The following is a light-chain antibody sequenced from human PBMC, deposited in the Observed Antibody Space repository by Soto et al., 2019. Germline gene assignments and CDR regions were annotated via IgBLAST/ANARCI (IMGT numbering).Light chain of an antibody. V-gene: IGKV3D-20*02. Sequence: EIVLTQSPGTLSLSPGERATFSCRASQSFNSIYLAWYQQKPGQAPRLLIYGASNRATGIPARFSGSGSGTDFTLTISSLEPEDFAVYYCHQRSSWPITFGQGTRLEIK. CDR3: HQRSSWPIT. J-gene: IGKJ5*01. CDR2: GAS. CDR1: QSFNSIY.